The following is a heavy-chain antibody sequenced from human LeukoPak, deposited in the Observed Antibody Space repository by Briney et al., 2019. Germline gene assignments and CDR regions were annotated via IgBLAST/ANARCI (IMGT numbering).Heavy chain of an antibody. CDR1: GYTFTGYY. CDR3: ATGPYYDLSGY. V-gene: IGHV1-2*02. D-gene: IGHD3-22*01. CDR2: INPISGGT. Sequence: ASAKVSCKASGYTFTGYYMHWVRQAPGQGLEWMGWINPISGGTNYARKFQGRVTMTTDTSTSTAYMELKSLRSDDTAVYYCATGPYYDLSGYWGQGTLVTVSS. J-gene: IGHJ4*02.